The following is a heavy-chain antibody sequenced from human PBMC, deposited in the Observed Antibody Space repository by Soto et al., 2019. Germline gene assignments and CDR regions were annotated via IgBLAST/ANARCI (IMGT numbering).Heavy chain of an antibody. Sequence: EVQLVESGGGLVKPGGSLRLSCAASGFTFSNYNMNWVRQAPGKGLEWVSSVSSSSAYIYYADSLKGRFTISRDNAKNSMDLQMDSLRVEDTAVYYCARYGPNDAFDIWGQGTMVTVSS. CDR1: GFTFSNYN. J-gene: IGHJ3*02. V-gene: IGHV3-21*01. CDR3: ARYGPNDAFDI. D-gene: IGHD4-17*01. CDR2: VSSSSAYI.